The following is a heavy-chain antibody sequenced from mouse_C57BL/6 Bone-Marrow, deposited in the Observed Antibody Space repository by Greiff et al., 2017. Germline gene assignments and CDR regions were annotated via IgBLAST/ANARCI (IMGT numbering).Heavy chain of an antibody. V-gene: IGHV1-69*01. CDR3: AREREDSSGYYYAMDY. D-gene: IGHD3-2*02. CDR2: IDPSDSYT. J-gene: IGHJ4*01. Sequence: QVQLQQPGAELVMPGASVKLSCKASGYTFTSYWMHWVKQRPGQGLEWIGEIDPSDSYTNYNQKFKGKSTLTVDKSSSTAYMQLSSLTSEDSAVXYCAREREDSSGYYYAMDYGGQGTSVTVSS. CDR1: GYTFTSYW.